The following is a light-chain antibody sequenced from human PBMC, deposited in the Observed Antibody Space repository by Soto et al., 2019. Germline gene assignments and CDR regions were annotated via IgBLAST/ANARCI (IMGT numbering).Light chain of an antibody. V-gene: IGKV3-20*01. CDR3: QQYGTSPRT. J-gene: IGKJ2*01. Sequence: EIVLTQSPGTLSLSPGEGATLSCRASQSISSNYLAWYQQKFGQAPRLLIYDASSRATGIPDRFSGSGSGADFTLTISRLEPEDFAVYYCQQYGTSPRTFGQGTKREIK. CDR2: DAS. CDR1: QSISSNY.